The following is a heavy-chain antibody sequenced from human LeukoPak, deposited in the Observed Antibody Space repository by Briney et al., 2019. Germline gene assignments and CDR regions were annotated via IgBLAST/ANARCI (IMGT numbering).Heavy chain of an antibody. CDR2: IYYSGST. Sequence: PSETLSLTCTVSGGSISSYYWSWIRQPPGKGLEWIGYIYYSGSTKYNPSLKSRVTISVDTSKNQFSLKMSSVTAADTAVYYCARNHGSGRGEWFDPWGQGTLVTVSS. CDR3: ARNHGSGRGEWFDP. J-gene: IGHJ5*02. V-gene: IGHV4-59*01. CDR1: GGSISSYY. D-gene: IGHD3-10*01.